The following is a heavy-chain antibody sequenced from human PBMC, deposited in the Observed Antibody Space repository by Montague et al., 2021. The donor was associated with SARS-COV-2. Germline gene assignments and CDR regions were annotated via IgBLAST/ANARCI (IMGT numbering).Heavy chain of an antibody. D-gene: IGHD2-2*01. CDR2: ITHSGST. CDR1: GGSFSDYY. V-gene: IGHV4-34*01. CDR3: ARFLRRVVPAATGNREKNDYYYYMDV. J-gene: IGHJ6*03. Sequence: SETLSLTCAVYGGSFSDYYWSWIRLPPGKGLEWIGEITHSGSTNYNPSLTSRVTISVDTSKNQFSLKLSSVTDADTAVYYCARFLRRVVPAATGNREKNDYYYYMDVWGKGTTVTVSS.